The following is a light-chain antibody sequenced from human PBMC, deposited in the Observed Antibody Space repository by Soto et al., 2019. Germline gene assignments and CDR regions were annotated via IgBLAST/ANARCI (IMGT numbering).Light chain of an antibody. J-gene: IGKJ1*01. CDR3: QQYNNWWT. V-gene: IGKV3-15*01. CDR1: QSVRSS. CDR2: GAS. Sequence: EIVMTQSPATLSVSPGERATLSCRASQSVRSSLAWYQQKPGQPPRLLIYGASTRATGFPARFSGSVSGTEFTLTISSLQSEDLAVYYCQQYNNWWTFGQGTKVESK.